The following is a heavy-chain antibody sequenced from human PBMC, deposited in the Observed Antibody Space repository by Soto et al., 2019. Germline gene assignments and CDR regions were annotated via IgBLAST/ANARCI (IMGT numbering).Heavy chain of an antibody. Sequence: SETLSLTCTVSGGSISSYYWSWIRQPPGKGLEWIGYIYYSGSTNYNPSLKSRVTISVDTSKNQFSLKLSSVTAADTAVYYCAGSRYSRSWSFDYWGQGDLVTVSS. V-gene: IGHV4-59*01. CDR2: IYYSGST. D-gene: IGHD6-13*01. CDR3: AGSRYSRSWSFDY. J-gene: IGHJ4*02. CDR1: GGSISSYY.